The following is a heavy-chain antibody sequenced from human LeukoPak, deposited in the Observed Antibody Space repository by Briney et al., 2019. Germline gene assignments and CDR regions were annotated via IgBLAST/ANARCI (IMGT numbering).Heavy chain of an antibody. CDR1: GFTFSRYW. D-gene: IGHD2-2*01. Sequence: GGSLRLSCAASGFTFSRYWMTWVRQAPGKGLEWVANIKEDGSKKNYVDSVKGRFTISRDNAKNSLYLQMDILRAEDTAVYYCATDNVYCSRTSCYQTSDYWGQGTLVTVPS. CDR3: ATDNVYCSRTSCYQTSDY. J-gene: IGHJ4*02. V-gene: IGHV3-7*01. CDR2: IKEDGSKK.